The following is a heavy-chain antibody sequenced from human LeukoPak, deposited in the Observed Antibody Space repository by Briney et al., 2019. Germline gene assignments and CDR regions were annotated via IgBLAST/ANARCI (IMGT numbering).Heavy chain of an antibody. D-gene: IGHD5-12*01. CDR3: ANGVGSGYDYSAFDM. CDR2: INPDSGGT. J-gene: IGHJ3*02. Sequence: ASVKVSCKASGYTFTGHYIHWVRQAPGQGLEWMGWINPDSGGTNYAQKFQGRVTMTRDASISTAYMELSRLRSDDTVVYYCANGVGSGYDYSAFDMWGQGTMVTVSS. CDR1: GYTFTGHY. V-gene: IGHV1-2*02.